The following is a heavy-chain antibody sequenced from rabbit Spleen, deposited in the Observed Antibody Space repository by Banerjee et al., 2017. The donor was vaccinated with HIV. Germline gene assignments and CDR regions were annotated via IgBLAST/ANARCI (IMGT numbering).Heavy chain of an antibody. Sequence: QFLEESGGDLVKPEGSLTLTCTASGFSFSDRDEMCWVRQAPGKGLECGACIYPGSSGSTYYANWAKGRLTISLSSSHTVTLQLTSLTAANPVTYFCASGYSAVVFTLWGQGTLVTVS. CDR3: ASGYSAVVFTL. CDR1: GFSFSDRDE. CDR2: IYPGSSGST. D-gene: IGHD1-1*01. J-gene: IGHJ4*01. V-gene: IGHV1S40*01.